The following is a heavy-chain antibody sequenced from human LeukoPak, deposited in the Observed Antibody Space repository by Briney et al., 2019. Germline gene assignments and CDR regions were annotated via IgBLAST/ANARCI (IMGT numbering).Heavy chain of an antibody. CDR2: ISGSGGST. D-gene: IGHD6-19*01. J-gene: IGHJ4*02. CDR1: GFTFSSYA. CDR3: AKGSLQWLVLLYY. V-gene: IGHV3-23*01. Sequence: GGSLRLSCAASGFTFSSYAMSWVRQAPGKGLEWVSAISGSGGSTYYADSVKGRFTISRDNSKNTLYLQMNSRRAEDTAVYYCAKGSLQWLVLLYYWGQGTLVTVSS.